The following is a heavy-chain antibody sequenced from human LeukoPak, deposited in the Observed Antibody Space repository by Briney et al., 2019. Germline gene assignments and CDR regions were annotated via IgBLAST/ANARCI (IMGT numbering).Heavy chain of an antibody. CDR2: INPNSGGT. J-gene: IGHJ6*03. Sequence: ASVKVSCKASGYTFTGYYMHWVRQAPGQGLEWMGWINPNSGGTNYAQKFQGRVTMTRDTSISTAYMELSRLRSEDTAVYYCARAWMGYQLLNYYYYYMDVWGKGTTVTISS. CDR1: GYTFTGYY. CDR3: ARAWMGYQLLNYYYYYMDV. V-gene: IGHV1-2*02. D-gene: IGHD2-2*01.